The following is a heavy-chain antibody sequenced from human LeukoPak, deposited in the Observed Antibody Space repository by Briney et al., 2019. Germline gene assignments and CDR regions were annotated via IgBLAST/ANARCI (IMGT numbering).Heavy chain of an antibody. J-gene: IGHJ6*03. CDR3: ARNGYDSSGYYSNYYYYMDV. V-gene: IGHV4-4*02. Sequence: PSETLSLTCAVSGGSISSSNWWSWVRQPPGKGLEWIGEIYHSGSTNYNPSLKSRVTISVDKSKNQFSLKLSSVTAADTAVYYCARNGYDSSGYYSNYYYYMDVWGKGTTVTVSS. CDR2: IYHSGST. D-gene: IGHD3-22*01. CDR1: GGSISSSNW.